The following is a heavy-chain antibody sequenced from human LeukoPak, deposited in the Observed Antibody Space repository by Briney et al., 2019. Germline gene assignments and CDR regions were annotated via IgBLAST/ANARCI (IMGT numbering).Heavy chain of an antibody. J-gene: IGHJ5*02. D-gene: IGHD3-10*01. CDR2: FDPEDGET. V-gene: IGHV1-24*01. CDR1: GYTLTELS. Sequence: ASVKVSCKVSGYTLTELSMHWVRQAPGKGLEWMGGFDPEDGETIYAQKFQGRVTMTEDTSTDTAYMVLSSLRSEDTAVYYCATVLPLYGSGANWFDPWGQGALVTVSS. CDR3: ATVLPLYGSGANWFDP.